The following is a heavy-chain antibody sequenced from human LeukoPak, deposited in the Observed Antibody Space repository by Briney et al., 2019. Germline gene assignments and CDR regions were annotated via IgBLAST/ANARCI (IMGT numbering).Heavy chain of an antibody. CDR1: GYTFTSYD. V-gene: IGHV1-8*03. D-gene: IGHD3-22*01. CDR2: MSPNSNNT. Sequence: ASVKVSCKASGYTFTSYDINWVRQATGQGLEWMGWMSPNSNNTGYAQKFQGRVTITRNTSISTSYMELSSLISEDTAVYYCARGTSLVYDSSGRTTNFDYWGQGTLVTVSS. J-gene: IGHJ4*02. CDR3: ARGTSLVYDSSGRTTNFDY.